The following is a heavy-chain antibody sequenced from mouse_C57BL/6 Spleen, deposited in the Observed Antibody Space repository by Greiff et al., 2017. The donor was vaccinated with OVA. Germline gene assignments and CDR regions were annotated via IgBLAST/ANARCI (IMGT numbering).Heavy chain of an antibody. Sequence: QVQLQQSGAELVRPGASVTLSCKASGYTFTDYEMHWVKQTPVHGLEWIGAIDPETGGTAYNQKFKGKAILTADKSSSTAYMELRSLTSEDSAVYYCTRSRQLRLSGGYWGQGTTLTVSS. CDR3: TRSRQLRLSGGY. J-gene: IGHJ2*01. CDR1: GYTFTDYE. D-gene: IGHD3-2*02. V-gene: IGHV1-15*01. CDR2: IDPETGGT.